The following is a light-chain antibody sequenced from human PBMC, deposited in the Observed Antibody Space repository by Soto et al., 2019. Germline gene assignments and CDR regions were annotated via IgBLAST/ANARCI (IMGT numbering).Light chain of an antibody. CDR3: QQYNNWPRT. Sequence: ETVMTQSPATLSVSPGERATLSCRASQSISSDLAWYQQKPGQAPRLLIYGASTTATGIPGRFSGSGSGREFTHTISSLQSEDFAVYYCQQYNNWPRTFGQGTKLEIK. V-gene: IGKV3-15*01. CDR2: GAS. CDR1: QSISSD. J-gene: IGKJ2*01.